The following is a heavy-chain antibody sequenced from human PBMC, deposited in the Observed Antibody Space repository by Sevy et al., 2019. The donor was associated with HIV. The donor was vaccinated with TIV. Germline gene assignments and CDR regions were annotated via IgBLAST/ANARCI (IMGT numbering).Heavy chain of an antibody. CDR2: ISWNSASR. CDR3: AKAAGFSATWDGDDEAEYFHH. V-gene: IGHV3-9*01. Sequence: GGSLRLSCTASGFIFEDYSMHWIRQRPGKGLEWVSGISWNSASRGYGDSVKGRFTISRDNDKNSVYLRINSLRPEDTALYYCAKAAGFSATWDGDDEAEYFHHWGQGTLVTVSS. J-gene: IGHJ1*01. CDR1: GFIFEDYS. D-gene: IGHD4-17*01.